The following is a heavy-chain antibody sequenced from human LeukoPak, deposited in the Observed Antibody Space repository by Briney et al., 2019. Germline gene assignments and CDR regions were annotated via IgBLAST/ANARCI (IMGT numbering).Heavy chain of an antibody. CDR2: ISAYNGNT. CDR1: GYTFTSYG. Sequence: ASAKVSCKASGYTFTSYGISWVRQAPGQGLEWMGWISAYNGNTNYAQKLQGRVTMTTDTSTSTAYMELRSLRSDDTAVYYCAYCSGGSCKRNWFDPWGQGTLVTVSS. D-gene: IGHD2-15*01. CDR3: AYCSGGSCKRNWFDP. J-gene: IGHJ5*02. V-gene: IGHV1-18*01.